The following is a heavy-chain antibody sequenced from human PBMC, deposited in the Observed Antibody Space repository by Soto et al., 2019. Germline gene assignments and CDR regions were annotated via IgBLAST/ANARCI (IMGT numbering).Heavy chain of an antibody. J-gene: IGHJ4*02. CDR1: GDCISSSVW. CDR2: VFHTGNT. CDR3: ARKAWVRFDY. V-gene: IGHV4-4*02. D-gene: IGHD7-27*01. Sequence: ETLSLTCADSGDCISSSVWWTWVRQPPGKGLEWIGEVFHTGNTNYNPSLKSRVTMSVDKSTNEFSLKVTSVTAADTDIYYCARKAWVRFDYWGQGALVTVSS.